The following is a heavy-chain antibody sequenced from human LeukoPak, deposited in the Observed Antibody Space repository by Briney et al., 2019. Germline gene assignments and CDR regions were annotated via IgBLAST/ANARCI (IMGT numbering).Heavy chain of an antibody. CDR2: IYYSGST. J-gene: IGHJ6*02. CDR1: GGSISSYY. CDR3: ARHDILTGYSPLDYYYGMDV. Sequence: KTSETLSLTCTVSGGSISSYYWSWIRQPPGKGLEWIGYIYYSGSTNYNPSLKSRVTISVDTSKNQFSLKPSSVTAADTAVYYCARHDILTGYSPLDYYYGMDVWGQGTTVTVSS. D-gene: IGHD3-9*01. V-gene: IGHV4-59*01.